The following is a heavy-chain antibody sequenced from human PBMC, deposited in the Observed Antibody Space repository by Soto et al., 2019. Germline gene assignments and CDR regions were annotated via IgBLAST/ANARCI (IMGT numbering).Heavy chain of an antibody. D-gene: IGHD5-12*01. Sequence: PGGSRRLSCSASGFTFTDHGMHWVRQAPGKGLEWVALISFDGDNKYYADSVKGRFTISRDGSRNTVYLQMNGLTTEDTAVYYCAKDRLNGYNLFYFDYWGQGTLVTVSS. V-gene: IGHV3-30*18. CDR1: GFTFTDHG. CDR3: AKDRLNGYNLFYFDY. J-gene: IGHJ4*02. CDR2: ISFDGDNK.